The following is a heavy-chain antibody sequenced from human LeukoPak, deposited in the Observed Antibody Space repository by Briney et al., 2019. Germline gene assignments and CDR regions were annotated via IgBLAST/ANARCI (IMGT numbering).Heavy chain of an antibody. CDR3: ARCPNPVDTAMVFGFKLYAFDI. Sequence: ASVKVSCKASGYTFTSYGISWLRQAPGQGLEWMGWISAYNGNTNYAQKLQGRVTMTTDTSSSTAYMELRSLRSDDTAVYYCARCPNPVDTAMVFGFKLYAFDIWGQGTMVTVSS. D-gene: IGHD5-18*01. J-gene: IGHJ3*02. V-gene: IGHV1-18*01. CDR2: ISAYNGNT. CDR1: GYTFTSYG.